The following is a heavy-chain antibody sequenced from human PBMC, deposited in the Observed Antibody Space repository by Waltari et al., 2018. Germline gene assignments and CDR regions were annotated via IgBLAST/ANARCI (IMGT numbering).Heavy chain of an antibody. V-gene: IGHV4-59*11. CDR1: GASISFHY. D-gene: IGHD3-22*01. CDR2: ISDSGSS. CDR3: ARLSRSSVSPKFDF. J-gene: IGHJ4*02. Sequence: VQLQESGSGLVKPSGTLSLTCTVSGASISFHYWSWIRQPPGGGLECIGCISDSGSSNYSPSLKTRVTMSVDASKNQFSLNLKSLTPADTAVYYCARLSRSSVSPKFDFWGQGTLVTV.